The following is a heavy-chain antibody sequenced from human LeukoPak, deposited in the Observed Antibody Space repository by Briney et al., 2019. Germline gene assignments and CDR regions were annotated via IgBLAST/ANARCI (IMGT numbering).Heavy chain of an antibody. D-gene: IGHD3-9*01. J-gene: IGHJ2*01. CDR2: ISAYNGNT. CDR3: ARSGDYDILTGYRDFDL. CDR1: GYTFTSYG. Sequence: ASVKVSCKASGYTFTSYGINWVRQAPGQGLEWMGWISAYNGNTNYAQKLQGGVTMTTDTSTSTAYMELRSLRSDDTAVYYCARSGDYDILTGYRDFDLWGRGTLVTVSS. V-gene: IGHV1-18*01.